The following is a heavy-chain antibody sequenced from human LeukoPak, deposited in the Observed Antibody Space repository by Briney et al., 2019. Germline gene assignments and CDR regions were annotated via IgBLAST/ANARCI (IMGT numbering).Heavy chain of an antibody. CDR2: ISGSGGST. CDR3: AKGYSSLWYYYYYYMDV. CDR1: GFTFSSYA. J-gene: IGHJ6*03. D-gene: IGHD6-19*01. Sequence: SGGSLRLSCAASGFTFSSYAMSGVSQAPGKGLEWVSAISGSGGSTYYADSMKGRFTISRDNSKDTLYLQMNSLRAEDTAVYYCAKGYSSLWYYYYYYMDVWGKGTTVTVSS. V-gene: IGHV3-23*01.